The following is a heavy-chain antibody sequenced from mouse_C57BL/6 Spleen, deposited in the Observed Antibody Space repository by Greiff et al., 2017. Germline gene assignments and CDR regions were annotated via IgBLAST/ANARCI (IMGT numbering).Heavy chain of an antibody. J-gene: IGHJ4*01. CDR2: ISSGGDYI. D-gene: IGHD1-1*01. V-gene: IGHV5-9-1*02. CDR3: TREGYYYGSSHYAMDY. Sequence: EVMLVESGEGLVKPGGSLKLSCAASGFTFSSYAMSWVRQTPEKRLEWVAYISSGGDYIYYADTVKGRFTISRDNARNTLYLQMSSLKSEDTAMYYCTREGYYYGSSHYAMDYWGQGTSVTVSS. CDR1: GFTFSSYA.